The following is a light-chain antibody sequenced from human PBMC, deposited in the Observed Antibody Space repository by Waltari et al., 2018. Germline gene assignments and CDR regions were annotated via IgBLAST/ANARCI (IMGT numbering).Light chain of an antibody. J-gene: IGKJ1*01. Sequence: DIQMTQSPSTLSASVGDRLTITCRASQSISSWLAWYQQKPGKAPKLLIYDASSLESGVPSRFSGSGSGTEFTLTISSLQPDDFATYYCQQYNSYQWTFGQGTKVEIK. CDR2: DAS. V-gene: IGKV1-5*01. CDR3: QQYNSYQWT. CDR1: QSISSW.